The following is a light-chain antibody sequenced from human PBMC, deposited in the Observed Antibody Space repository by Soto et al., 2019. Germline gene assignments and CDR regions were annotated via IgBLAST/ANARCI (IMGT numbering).Light chain of an antibody. J-gene: IGKJ1*01. CDR1: QGISNY. Sequence: DIQMTQSPSSLSASVGDRVTITCRASQGISNYLAWYQQKPGKVPKLLIYAASTLQSGVPSRFSGSGSGTEFTLTISSLQPEDVATYYCQKYNSAPPWTFGQGTRVDIK. CDR2: AAS. CDR3: QKYNSAPPWT. V-gene: IGKV1-27*01.